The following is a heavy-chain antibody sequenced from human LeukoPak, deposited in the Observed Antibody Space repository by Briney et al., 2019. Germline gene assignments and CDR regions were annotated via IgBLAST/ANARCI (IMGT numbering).Heavy chain of an antibody. CDR3: AKGDGYNYYFDY. D-gene: IGHD5-24*01. Sequence: PGGSLRLSCAASGFTFSSYGMHWVRQAPGKGLEWVAVISYDGSNKYYADSVKGRFTISRDNSKNTLYLQMNSLRAEDTAVYYCAKGDGYNYYFDYWGQGTLVTVSS. CDR1: GFTFSSYG. V-gene: IGHV3-30*18. J-gene: IGHJ4*02. CDR2: ISYDGSNK.